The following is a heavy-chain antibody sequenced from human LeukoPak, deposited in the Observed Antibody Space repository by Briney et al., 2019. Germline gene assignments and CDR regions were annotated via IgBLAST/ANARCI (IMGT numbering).Heavy chain of an antibody. CDR2: IYYSGST. Sequence: SETLSLTCTVSGGSISSSSYYWGWIRQPPGKGLEWIGSIYYSGSTYYNPSLKSRVTISADTSKNQFSLKLSSVTAADTAVYYCATISSTWQFDYWGQGTLVTVSS. D-gene: IGHD6-13*01. V-gene: IGHV4-39*07. CDR3: ATISSTWQFDY. J-gene: IGHJ4*02. CDR1: GGSISSSSYY.